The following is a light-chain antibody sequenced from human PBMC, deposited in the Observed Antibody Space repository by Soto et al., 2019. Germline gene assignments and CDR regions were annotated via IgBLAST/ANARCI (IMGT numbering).Light chain of an antibody. CDR3: QQYNSYS. CDR1: QSISGW. Sequence: IQRTQSPSTLAASVGDRVTITCRASQSISGWLAWYQHKPGKAPKLLISKASSLESGVPSRFSGSGSGTEFNLTISSMQSDDFATDYCQQYNSYSFGQGPKVDIK. V-gene: IGKV1-5*03. CDR2: KAS. J-gene: IGKJ1*01.